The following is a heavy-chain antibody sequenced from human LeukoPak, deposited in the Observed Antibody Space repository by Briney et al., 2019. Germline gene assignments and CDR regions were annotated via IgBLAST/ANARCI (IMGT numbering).Heavy chain of an antibody. D-gene: IGHD3-22*01. V-gene: IGHV4-59*12. Sequence: PSETLSLTCTVSGGSISSYYWSWIRQPPGKGLEWIGYIYYSGSTNYNPSLKSRVTISVDTSKNQFSLKLSSVTAADTAVYYCARVERRYYYDSSGYLGYWGQGTLVTVSS. CDR1: GGSISSYY. J-gene: IGHJ4*02. CDR3: ARVERRYYYDSSGYLGY. CDR2: IYYSGST.